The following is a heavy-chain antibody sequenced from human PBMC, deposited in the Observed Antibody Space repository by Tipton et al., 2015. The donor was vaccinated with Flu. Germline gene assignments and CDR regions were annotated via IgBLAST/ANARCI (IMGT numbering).Heavy chain of an antibody. V-gene: IGHV1-18*04. Sequence: QSGAEVKKPGASVKVSCKASGYTFTSYGISWVRQAPGQGLEWMGWISAYNGNTNYAQKLQGRVTMTTDTSTSTAYMELRSLRSDDTAVYYCARGWYYDFWSGYSGNWFDPWGQGTLVTVSS. J-gene: IGHJ5*02. D-gene: IGHD3-3*01. CDR1: GYTFTSYG. CDR3: ARGWYYDFWSGYSGNWFDP. CDR2: ISAYNGNT.